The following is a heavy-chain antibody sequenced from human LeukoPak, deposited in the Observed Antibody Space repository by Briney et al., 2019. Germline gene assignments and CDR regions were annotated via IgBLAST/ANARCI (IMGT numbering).Heavy chain of an antibody. D-gene: IGHD3-10*01. Sequence: PGGSLRLSCAASGFTFDDYGMSWVRQAPGKGLEWVSGINWNGGSTGYADSVKGRFTISRDNAKNSLYLQMNSLRAEDTALYYCARGDYYGSVSYFSPLGYWGQGTLVTVSS. CDR2: INWNGGST. J-gene: IGHJ4*02. CDR3: ARGDYYGSVSYFSPLGY. CDR1: GFTFDDYG. V-gene: IGHV3-20*04.